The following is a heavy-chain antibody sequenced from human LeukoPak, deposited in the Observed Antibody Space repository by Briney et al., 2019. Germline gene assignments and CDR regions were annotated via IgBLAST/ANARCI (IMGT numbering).Heavy chain of an antibody. CDR1: GFTFSSYE. Sequence: PGGSLRLSCAASGFTFSSYEMNWVRQAPGKGLERVSYISSSGSTICYADSVKGRFTISRDNAKNSLYLQMNSLRAEDTAVYYCARDKRYRRYAFDIWGQGTMVTVSS. J-gene: IGHJ3*02. V-gene: IGHV3-48*03. CDR3: ARDKRYRRYAFDI. D-gene: IGHD3-9*01. CDR2: ISSSGSTI.